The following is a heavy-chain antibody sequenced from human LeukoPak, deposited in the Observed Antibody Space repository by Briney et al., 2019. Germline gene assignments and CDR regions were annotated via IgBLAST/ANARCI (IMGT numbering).Heavy chain of an antibody. CDR2: IKEDGSEK. V-gene: IGHV3-7*05. CDR3: ARASKPWLQLT. Sequence: PGGSLRLSCAASGFTFSNYWMIWVRQAQGKGLEWVGNIKEDGSEKRYADSVRGRFTISRDNAQTSIYLQMNSLRAEDMAVYYCARASKPWLQLTWGQGTLVTVSS. J-gene: IGHJ5*02. D-gene: IGHD5-24*01. CDR1: GFTFSNYW.